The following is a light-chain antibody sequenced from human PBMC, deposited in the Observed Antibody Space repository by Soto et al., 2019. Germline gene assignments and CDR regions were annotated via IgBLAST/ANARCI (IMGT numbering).Light chain of an antibody. CDR3: CSYAGSSAWV. CDR1: SSDVGSYNL. CDR2: EGS. Sequence: QSVLTQPASVSGSPGQSITISCTGTSSDVGSYNLVSWYQQHPGKAPKLMIYEGSKRASGVSNRFSGSKSGSTASLTISGLQAEDEADYYCCSYAGSSAWVFGGGTKLTVL. V-gene: IGLV2-23*01. J-gene: IGLJ3*02.